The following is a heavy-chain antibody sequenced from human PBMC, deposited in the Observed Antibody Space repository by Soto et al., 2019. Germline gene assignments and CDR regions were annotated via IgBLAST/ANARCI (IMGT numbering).Heavy chain of an antibody. CDR3: ATLGGGDGHYSYAMDV. CDR2: INHNGGGT. V-gene: IGHV1-2*02. Sequence: SVKVSCKTSGYTFTGYYVHWVRQAPGQGLEWMGWINHNGGGTNYAQKFQGRVTMTRDSSISTAYMELSRLTSDDTAVYYCATLGGGDGHYSYAMDVWGQGTTVTVSS. D-gene: IGHD2-21*02. J-gene: IGHJ6*02. CDR1: GYTFTGYY.